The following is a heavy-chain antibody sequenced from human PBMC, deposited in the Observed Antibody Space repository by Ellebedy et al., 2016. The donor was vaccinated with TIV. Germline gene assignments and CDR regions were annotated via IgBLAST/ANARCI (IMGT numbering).Heavy chain of an antibody. CDR3: TRTVAGSLGLSPYYFDY. CDR1: GFTFSTYW. CDR2: IYPGDSDT. Sequence: GGSLRLXXAASGFTFSTYWIGWVRQMPGKGLEWMGIIYPGDSDTRYSPSFQGQVTVSVDKSISTAYLQWSSLKASDTAMFYCTRTVAGSLGLSPYYFDYWGQGTLVTVSS. J-gene: IGHJ4*02. V-gene: IGHV5-51*01. D-gene: IGHD6-19*01.